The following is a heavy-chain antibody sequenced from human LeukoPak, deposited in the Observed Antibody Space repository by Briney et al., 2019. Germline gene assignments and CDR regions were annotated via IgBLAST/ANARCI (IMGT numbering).Heavy chain of an antibody. D-gene: IGHD5-18*01. Sequence: PSETLSLTCTVSGGSISSGGYYWSWIRQHPGMGLEWIGYIYRSGSPDYNPSLKSRVTISVDTSKNQFSLKLNSVTAADTAVYYCVRERYGSFDYWGQGTLVTVSS. J-gene: IGHJ4*02. CDR2: IYRSGSP. CDR1: GGSISSGGYY. V-gene: IGHV4-31*03. CDR3: VRERYGSFDY.